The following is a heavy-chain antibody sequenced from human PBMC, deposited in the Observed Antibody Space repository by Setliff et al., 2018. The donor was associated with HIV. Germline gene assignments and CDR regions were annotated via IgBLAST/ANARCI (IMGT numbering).Heavy chain of an antibody. D-gene: IGHD1-1*01. V-gene: IGHV1-18*04. CDR2: ISPQNGKT. CDR1: GYTFTGYY. J-gene: IGHJ6*03. Sequence: GASVKVSCKASGYTFTGYYMHWVRQAPGHGLEWMGWISPQNGKTKYAQRFQGRVSMTTDTSTNTVYMEMLGLTSQDTAVYYCAKTYDWNDVHYYYMDVWGKGTTVTVSS. CDR3: AKTYDWNDVHYYYMDV.